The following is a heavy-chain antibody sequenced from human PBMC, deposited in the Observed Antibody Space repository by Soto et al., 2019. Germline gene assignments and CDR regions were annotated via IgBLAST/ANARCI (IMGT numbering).Heavy chain of an antibody. V-gene: IGHV3-30*18. J-gene: IGHJ4*02. D-gene: IGHD5-18*01. CDR3: AKARESGYSYGYVDY. CDR1: GFTFSNYG. Sequence: QVQLVESGGGVVQPGRSLRLSCAASGFTFSNYGMHWVRQAPGKGLEWLAVISYDGSNKYYADSVKGRITISRDNFQNTLHLQMNSLRPEDTAVYYCAKARESGYSYGYVDYWGQGTLVPVSS. CDR2: ISYDGSNK.